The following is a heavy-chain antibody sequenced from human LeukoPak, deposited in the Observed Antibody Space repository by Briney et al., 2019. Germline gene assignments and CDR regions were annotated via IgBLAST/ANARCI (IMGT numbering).Heavy chain of an antibody. D-gene: IGHD3-22*01. CDR3: AKDRSGYYDSSAFDY. Sequence: GGSLRLSCAASGFGFSSYGMHWVRQAPGKGLEWVAVISYDGSKIYYSDSVKGRFTISRDNSRNTVHLQMNSLRAEDTAVYYCAKDRSGYYDSSAFDYWGQGTLVTVSS. J-gene: IGHJ4*02. CDR2: ISYDGSKI. CDR1: GFGFSSYG. V-gene: IGHV3-30*18.